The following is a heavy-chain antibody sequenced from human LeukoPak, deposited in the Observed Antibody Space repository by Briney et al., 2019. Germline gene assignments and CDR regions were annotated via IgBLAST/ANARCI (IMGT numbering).Heavy chain of an antibody. D-gene: IGHD3-22*01. CDR3: ARGLDYYDSSGYWEDY. Sequence: PGGSLRLSCAASGFTVSSNYMSWVRQAPGKGLEWVSVIYSGGSTYYADSVKGRFTISRDNSKNTLYLQMNSLRAEDTAVYYCARGLDYYDSSGYWEDYWGQGTLVTVSS. CDR1: GFTVSSNY. CDR2: IYSGGST. V-gene: IGHV3-53*01. J-gene: IGHJ4*02.